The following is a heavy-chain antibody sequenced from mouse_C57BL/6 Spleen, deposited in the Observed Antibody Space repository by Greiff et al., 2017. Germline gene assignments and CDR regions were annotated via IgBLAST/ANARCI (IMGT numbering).Heavy chain of an antibody. CDR1: GYTFTDYE. J-gene: IGHJ3*01. CDR3: TRPFYDGYLAWFAY. D-gene: IGHD2-3*01. V-gene: IGHV1-15*01. CDR2: IDPETGGT. Sequence: VQLQQSGAELVRPGASVTLSCKASGYTFTDYEMHWVKQTPVHGLEWIGAIDPETGGTAYNQKFKGKAILTADKSSSTAYMELRSLTSEDSAVYYCTRPFYDGYLAWFAYWGQGTLVTVS.